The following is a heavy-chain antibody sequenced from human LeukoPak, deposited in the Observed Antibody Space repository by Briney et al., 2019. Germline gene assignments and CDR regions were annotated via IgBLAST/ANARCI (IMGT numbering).Heavy chain of an antibody. V-gene: IGHV1-69*04. CDR1: GGTFISYA. CDR3: ARDSPGMDV. CDR2: IIPILGIA. Sequence: SVKVSCKASGGTFISYAISWVRQAPGQGLEWMGRIIPILGIANYAQKFQGRVTITADKSTSTAYMELSSLRSEDTAVYYCARDSPGMDVWGQGTTVTVSS. J-gene: IGHJ6*02.